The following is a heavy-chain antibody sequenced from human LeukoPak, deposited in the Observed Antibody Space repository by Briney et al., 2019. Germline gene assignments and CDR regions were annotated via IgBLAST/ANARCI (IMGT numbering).Heavy chain of an antibody. D-gene: IGHD3-9*01. Sequence: ASVKVSCKVSGYTLTELSMHWVRQAPGKGLEWMGGFDPEDGETIYAQKFQGRVTMTEDTSTDTAYMELSSLGSEDTAVYYCATNDVLRYFDRGYGMDVWGQGTTVTVSS. V-gene: IGHV1-24*01. J-gene: IGHJ6*02. CDR2: FDPEDGET. CDR1: GYTLTELS. CDR3: ATNDVLRYFDRGYGMDV.